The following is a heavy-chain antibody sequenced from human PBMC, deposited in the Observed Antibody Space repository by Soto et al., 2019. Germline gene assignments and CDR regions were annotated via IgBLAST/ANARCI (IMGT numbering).Heavy chain of an antibody. D-gene: IGHD3-3*01. V-gene: IGHV1-8*01. CDR2: MNPNSGNT. J-gene: IGHJ6*02. CDR3: ARGYLDYDFWSGSYHYYGMDV. CDR1: GYTFTSYD. Sequence: GASVKVSCKASGYTFTSYDINWVRQATGQGLEWMGWMNPNSGNTGYAQKFQGRVTMTRNTSISTAYMELSSLRPEDTAVYYCARGYLDYDFWSGSYHYYGMDVWGQGTTVTVSS.